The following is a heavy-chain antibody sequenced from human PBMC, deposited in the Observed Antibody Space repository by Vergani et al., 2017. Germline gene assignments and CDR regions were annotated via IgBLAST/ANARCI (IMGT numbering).Heavy chain of an antibody. J-gene: IGHJ3*01. D-gene: IGHD3-10*01. CDR3: AKSPQLLLWEP. CDR1: GFTFSSYS. V-gene: IGHV3-23*04. Sequence: VQLVESGGGLVKPGGSLRLSCAASGFTFSSYSMNWVRQAPGKGLEWVSAISGSGGSTYYADSVKGRFTISRDNSKNTLYLQMNSLRAEDTAVYYCAKSPQLLLWEPWGQGTMVTVSS. CDR2: ISGSGGST.